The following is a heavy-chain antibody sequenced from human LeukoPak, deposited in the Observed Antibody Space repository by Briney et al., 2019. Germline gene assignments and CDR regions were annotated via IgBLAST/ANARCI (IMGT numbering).Heavy chain of an antibody. CDR3: ARGIIMVGGTFDY. Sequence: GRSLRLSCAASGFTFDDYAMHWVRQAPGKGLEWVSGISWNSDNIGYAYSVKGRFTTSRDNAKNSLYLQMNTLRAEDTALYYCARGIIMVGGTFDYWGQGTLVTVSS. V-gene: IGHV3-9*01. J-gene: IGHJ4*02. D-gene: IGHD3-10*01. CDR2: ISWNSDNI. CDR1: GFTFDDYA.